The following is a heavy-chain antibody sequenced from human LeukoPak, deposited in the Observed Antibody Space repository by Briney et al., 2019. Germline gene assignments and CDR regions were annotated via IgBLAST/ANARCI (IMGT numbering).Heavy chain of an antibody. D-gene: IGHD2-15*01. CDR2: ISAYNGNT. CDR1: GYTFTSYG. J-gene: IGHJ3*02. Sequence: GASVKVSCKASGYTFTSYGISWVRQAPGQGLEWMGWISAYNGNTNYAQKLQGRVTMTTDTSTSTAYMELRSLRSDDTAVYYCARDVVVKVARDAFDIWGQGTMVTVSS. CDR3: ARDVVVKVARDAFDI. V-gene: IGHV1-18*01.